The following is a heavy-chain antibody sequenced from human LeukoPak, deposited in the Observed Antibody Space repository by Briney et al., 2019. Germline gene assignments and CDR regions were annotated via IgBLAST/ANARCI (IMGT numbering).Heavy chain of an antibody. Sequence: GGSLRLSCVGSGFSFSTYDMGWVRQTPGKGLEWVSAISTTGGYTEDADSVKGRLTISRDNSQNTLFLQMHSLRAEDTAVYYCAKKPATIKFPFDIWGQGTLVTVSP. V-gene: IGHV3-23*01. J-gene: IGHJ4*02. D-gene: IGHD5-24*01. CDR3: AKKPATIKFPFDI. CDR1: GFSFSTYD. CDR2: ISTTGGYT.